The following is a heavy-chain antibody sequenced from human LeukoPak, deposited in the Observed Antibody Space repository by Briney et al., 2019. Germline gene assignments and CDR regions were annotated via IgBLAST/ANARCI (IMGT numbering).Heavy chain of an antibody. CDR3: ASDSSGWYYFDY. D-gene: IGHD6-19*01. J-gene: IGHJ4*02. V-gene: IGHV3-21*01. CDR2: ISSSISYI. CDR1: GFTFSSYS. Sequence: GGSLRLSCAASGFTFSSYSMNWVRQAPGKGLEWVSSISSSISYIYYADSVKGRFTISRDNAKNSLYLQMNSLRAEDTAVYYCASDSSGWYYFDYWGQGTLVTVSS.